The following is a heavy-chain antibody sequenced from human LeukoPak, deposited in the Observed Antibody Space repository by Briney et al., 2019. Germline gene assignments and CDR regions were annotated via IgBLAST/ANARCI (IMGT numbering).Heavy chain of an antibody. CDR2: ISTTDDT. J-gene: IGHJ4*02. CDR3: ARGRSGSYFDS. CDR1: GFTFSTYD. V-gene: IGHV3-13*04. Sequence: PGGSLRLSCAASGFTFSTYDMHWVRQATGKGLKWVSAISTTDDTYYPGSVKGRFTISRENAKSSLYLQMNSLRAEDTAVYYCARGRSGSYFDSWGQGTLVAVSS. D-gene: IGHD1-26*01.